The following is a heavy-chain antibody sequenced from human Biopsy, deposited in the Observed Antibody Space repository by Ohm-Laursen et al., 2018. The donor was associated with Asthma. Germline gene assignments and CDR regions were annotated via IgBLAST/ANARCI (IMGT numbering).Heavy chain of an antibody. D-gene: IGHD6-13*01. V-gene: IGHV3-23*01. Sequence: GSLRLSCTASGFTFRAHAMSWARQAPGKGLEWVSTISGNSGITYYADSVKGRFTISRDNSQNTLYLHMDSLSAEDTAVYYCAKDRSGTWYGFDYWGQGTLVTVSS. CDR3: AKDRSGTWYGFDY. CDR2: ISGNSGIT. J-gene: IGHJ4*02. CDR1: GFTFRAHA.